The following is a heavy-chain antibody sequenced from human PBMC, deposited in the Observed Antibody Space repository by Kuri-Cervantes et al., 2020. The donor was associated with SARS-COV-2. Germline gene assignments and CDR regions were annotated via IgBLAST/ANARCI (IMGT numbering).Heavy chain of an antibody. Sequence: ETLSLTCAASGFTVSSNYMSWVRQAPGKGLEYVSAISSNGDSTYYADSVKGRFTMSRDNSKNTLYLQMGNLRAEDMAVYYCARVSRSGYLDYWGQGTLVTVSS. CDR2: ISSNGDST. J-gene: IGHJ4*02. D-gene: IGHD3-3*01. CDR3: ARVSRSGYLDY. CDR1: GFTVSSNY. V-gene: IGHV3-64*02.